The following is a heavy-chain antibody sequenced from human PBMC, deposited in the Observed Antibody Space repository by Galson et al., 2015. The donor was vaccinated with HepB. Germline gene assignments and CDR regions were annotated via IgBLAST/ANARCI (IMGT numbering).Heavy chain of an antibody. CDR1: ADSVSRNSAA. CDR3: AREGAPSIAVAGTWFDY. Sequence: CAISADSVSRNSAARNWIRQSPSRGLEWLGRRYYRSKWYNDYAVSVKSRITINPYTSKNQFYLQLNSVTPEDTAVYYCAREGAPSIAVAGTWFDYWGQGTLVTVSS. V-gene: IGHV6-1*01. J-gene: IGHJ4*02. CDR2: RYYRSKWYN. D-gene: IGHD6-19*01.